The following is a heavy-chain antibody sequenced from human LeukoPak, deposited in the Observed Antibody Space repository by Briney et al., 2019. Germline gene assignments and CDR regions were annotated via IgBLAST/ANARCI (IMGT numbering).Heavy chain of an antibody. D-gene: IGHD3-22*01. CDR2: ISGSAGTT. J-gene: IGHJ4*02. CDR3: ARDYYYDSSGFDY. V-gene: IGHV3-23*01. Sequence: GGSLRLSCAASGFTFSSYAMGWVRQAPGKGLEWVSAISGSAGTTYYADSVKGRFTISRDNSKNTLYLQMNSLRAEDTAVYYCARDYYYDSSGFDYWGQGTLVTVSS. CDR1: GFTFSSYA.